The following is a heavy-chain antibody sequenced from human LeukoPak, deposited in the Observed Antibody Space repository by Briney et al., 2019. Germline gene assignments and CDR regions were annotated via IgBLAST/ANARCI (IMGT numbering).Heavy chain of an antibody. D-gene: IGHD6-13*01. V-gene: IGHV3-30*04. CDR3: ARERRYSSSWYSYSSGWYLDY. CDR2: ISYDGSNK. Sequence: GGSLRLSCAASGFNFSSYAMHWVRQAPGKGVEGVAVISYDGSNKYYADSVKGRFTISRDNSKNTLYLQMNSLRAEDTAVYYCARERRYSSSWYSYSSGWYLDYWGQGTLVTVSS. J-gene: IGHJ4*02. CDR1: GFNFSSYA.